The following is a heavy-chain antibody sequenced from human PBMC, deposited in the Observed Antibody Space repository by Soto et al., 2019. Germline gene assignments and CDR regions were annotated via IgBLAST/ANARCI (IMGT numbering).Heavy chain of an antibody. D-gene: IGHD3-3*01. V-gene: IGHV4-34*01. CDR1: GGSFSGYY. Sequence: QVQLQQWGAGLLKPSETLSLTCAVYGGSFSGYYWSWIRQPPGKGLEWIGEINHSGSTNYNPSLKSRVTISVDTSKNQFSLKLSSVTAADTAVYYCARFSIFGVVIRGAGFDPWGQGTLVTVSS. CDR2: INHSGST. CDR3: ARFSIFGVVIRGAGFDP. J-gene: IGHJ5*02.